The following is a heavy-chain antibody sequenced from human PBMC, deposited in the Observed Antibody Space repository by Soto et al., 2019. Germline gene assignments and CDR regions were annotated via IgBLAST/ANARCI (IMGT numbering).Heavy chain of an antibody. CDR1: GFTFSSYS. V-gene: IGHV3-21*01. CDR3: ARDLFRAFDI. Sequence: GGSPRLSCAASGFTFSSYSMNWVRQAPGKGLEWVSSISSSSSYIYYADSVKGRFTISRDNAKNSLYLQMNSLRAEDTAVYYCARDLFRAFDIWGQGTMVTVSS. D-gene: IGHD3-10*02. CDR2: ISSSSSYI. J-gene: IGHJ3*02.